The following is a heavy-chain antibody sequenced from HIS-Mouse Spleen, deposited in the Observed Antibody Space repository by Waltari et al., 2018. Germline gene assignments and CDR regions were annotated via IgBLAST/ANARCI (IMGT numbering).Heavy chain of an antibody. CDR1: GGSISSGGYY. V-gene: IGHV4-31*03. CDR2: FYYSGRT. D-gene: IGHD3-3*01. CDR3: ARSPYYEFWSGYSDNWFDP. Sequence: QVQLQESGPGLVKPSQTLSLTCTVSGGSISSGGYYWSWIRQHPGKGLGWIGYFYYSGRTDNNPSLKSRVTISVDTSKNQFSLKLSSVTAADTAVYYCARSPYYEFWSGYSDNWFDPWGQGTLVTVSS. J-gene: IGHJ5*02.